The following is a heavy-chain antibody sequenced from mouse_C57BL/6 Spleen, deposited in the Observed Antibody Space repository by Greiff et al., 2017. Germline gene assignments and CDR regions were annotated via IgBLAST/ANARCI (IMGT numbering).Heavy chain of an antibody. V-gene: IGHV10-3*01. CDR3: VRGNYGSSPAWFAY. CDR2: IRSKSSNYAT. CDR1: GFTFNTYA. Sequence: EVQVVESGGGLVQPKGSLKLSCAASGFTFNTYAMHWVRQAPGKGLEWVARIRSKSSNYATYYADSVKDRFTISRDDSQSMLYLQMNNLKTEDTAMYYCVRGNYGSSPAWFAYWGQGTLVTVSA. J-gene: IGHJ3*01. D-gene: IGHD1-1*01.